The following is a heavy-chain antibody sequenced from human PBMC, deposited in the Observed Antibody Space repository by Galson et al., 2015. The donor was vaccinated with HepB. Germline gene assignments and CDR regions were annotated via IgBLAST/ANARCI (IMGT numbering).Heavy chain of an antibody. Sequence: SLRLSCAASGFTFSDYDMSWIRQAPGKGLEWVSYISSSAIYTNYADSVKGRFTISRDNAKNSLHIQMNSLRAEDTAVYYCARVAASDYGDHAHFDYWGQGTLVTVSS. J-gene: IGHJ4*02. CDR1: GFTFSDYD. D-gene: IGHD4-17*01. V-gene: IGHV3-11*06. CDR3: ARVAASDYGDHAHFDY. CDR2: ISSSAIYT.